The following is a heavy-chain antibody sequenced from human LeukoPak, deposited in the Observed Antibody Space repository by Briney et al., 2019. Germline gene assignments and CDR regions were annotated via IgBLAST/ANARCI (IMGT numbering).Heavy chain of an antibody. CDR2: MNPNGGNT. CDR3: ARTVSRITMVRGVMNFYY. CDR1: GYTFTSYD. J-gene: IGHJ4*02. V-gene: IGHV1-8*01. D-gene: IGHD3-10*01. Sequence: GASVKVSCKASGYTFTSYDINWVRQATGQGLEWMGWMNPNGGNTGYAQKFQGRVTMTRNTSISTAYMELSSLRSEDTAVYYCARTVSRITMVRGVMNFYYWGQGTLVTVSS.